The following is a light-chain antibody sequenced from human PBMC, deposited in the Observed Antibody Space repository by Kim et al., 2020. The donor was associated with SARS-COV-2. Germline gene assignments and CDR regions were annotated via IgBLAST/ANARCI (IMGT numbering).Light chain of an antibody. CDR3: SSYTSSSTV. CDR1: SSDVGGYNY. CDR2: DVS. J-gene: IGLJ1*01. Sequence: QTITISRTGTSSDVGGYNYVSWYQQHPGKAPKLMIYDVSNRPSGVSNRFSGSKSGNTASLAISGLQAEDEADYYCSSYTSSSTVFGTGTKVTVL. V-gene: IGLV2-14*03.